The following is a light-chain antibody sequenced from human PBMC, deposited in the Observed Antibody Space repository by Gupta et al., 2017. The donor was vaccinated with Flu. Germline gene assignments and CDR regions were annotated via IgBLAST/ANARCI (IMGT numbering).Light chain of an antibody. CDR3: QQTDNTPRT. J-gene: IGKJ1*01. CDR1: QSIGRY. CDR2: AAS. Sequence: DIQMTQSPSSLSASVGDRVTITCRASQSIGRYLNWYQQKPGKAPKLLIYAASSLQGGVPSRFSGSGSGTDFTVTISSLQPEDFATYYCQQTDNTPRTFGQGTKVEIK. V-gene: IGKV1-39*01.